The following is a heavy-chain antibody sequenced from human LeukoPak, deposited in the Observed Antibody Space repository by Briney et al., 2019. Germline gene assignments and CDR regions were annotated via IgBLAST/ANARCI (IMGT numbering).Heavy chain of an antibody. D-gene: IGHD3-16*02. CDR2: IYHSGST. J-gene: IGHJ4*02. CDR1: GYSISSGYY. V-gene: IGHV4-38-2*02. Sequence: SSETLSLTCTVSGYSISSGYYWGWIRQPPGKGLEWIGSIYHSGSTYYNPSLKSRVTISVDTSKNQFSLKLSSVTAADTAVYYCATIGNYDYVWGSYRQFDYSGQGTLVTVSS. CDR3: ATIGNYDYVWGSYRQFDY.